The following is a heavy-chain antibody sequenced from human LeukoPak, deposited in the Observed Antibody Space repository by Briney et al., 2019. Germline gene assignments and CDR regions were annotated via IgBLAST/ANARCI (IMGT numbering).Heavy chain of an antibody. Sequence: GGSLRLSCAASGFTFSSYAMSWVCQAPGKGLEWVSTISNSDGKTYYAESVKGRFTISRDNSKNTLYLQMNSLTAEDTAIYYCAKATGTLGNWDQGTLVTVSS. CDR2: ISNSDGKT. CDR3: AKATGTLGN. J-gene: IGHJ4*02. CDR1: GFTFSSYA. D-gene: IGHD1-1*01. V-gene: IGHV3-23*01.